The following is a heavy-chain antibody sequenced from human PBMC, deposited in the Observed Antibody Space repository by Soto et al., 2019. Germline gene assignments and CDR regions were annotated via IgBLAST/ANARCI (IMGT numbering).Heavy chain of an antibody. CDR2: IYYSGST. CDR1: GGSISSGGYY. Sequence: QVQLQESGPGLVKPSQTLSLTCTVSGGSISSGGYYWSWIRQHPGKGLEWIGYIYYSGSTYYNPSLKSRVTISVDTSKNQFSLKLSSVTAADTAVYYCARSAVVVVAATLNAFDIWGQGTMVTVSS. V-gene: IGHV4-31*03. D-gene: IGHD2-15*01. CDR3: ARSAVVVVAATLNAFDI. J-gene: IGHJ3*02.